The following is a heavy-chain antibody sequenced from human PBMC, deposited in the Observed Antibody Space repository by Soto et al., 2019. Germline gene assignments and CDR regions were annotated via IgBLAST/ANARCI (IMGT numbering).Heavy chain of an antibody. V-gene: IGHV4-39*01. J-gene: IGHJ3*02. CDR3: ARVNATYYYGSGSYQNDAFDI. Sequence: QLQLQESGPGLVKPSETLSLTCTVSGGSISSSSYYWGWIRQPPGKGLEWIGSIYYSGSTYYNPSLKSRVTISVDTSKNQFSLKLSSVTAADTAVYYCARVNATYYYGSGSYQNDAFDIWGQGTMVTVSS. D-gene: IGHD3-10*01. CDR2: IYYSGST. CDR1: GGSISSSSYY.